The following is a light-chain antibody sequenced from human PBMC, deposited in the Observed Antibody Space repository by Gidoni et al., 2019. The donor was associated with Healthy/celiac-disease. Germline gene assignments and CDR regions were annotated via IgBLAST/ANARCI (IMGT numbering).Light chain of an antibody. Sequence: DIVMTQTPLSLPVTPGEPASISCSSSQSPLASDDRNTYLDWYLQKPGQSPQLLIYTLSYLASGVPDRFSGSGSGTDFTLKISRVEAEDVGVYYCMQRIEFPYTFXHXTKLXIK. CDR1: QSPLASDDRNTY. CDR3: MQRIEFPYT. V-gene: IGKV2-40*01. CDR2: TLS. J-gene: IGKJ2*01.